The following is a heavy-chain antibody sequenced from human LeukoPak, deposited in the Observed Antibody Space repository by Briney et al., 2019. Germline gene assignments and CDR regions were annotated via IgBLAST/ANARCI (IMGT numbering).Heavy chain of an antibody. CDR2: ISGSGDNT. V-gene: IGHV3-23*01. CDR1: GFTFSSYA. CDR3: ARRGDRFNAFDI. D-gene: IGHD3-3*01. J-gene: IGHJ3*02. Sequence: HPGGSLRLSCAASGFTFSSYAMSWVRQAPGKGLEWVSAISGSGDNTDYADSVKGRFAISRDNSKNTLYLQMNSLRAEDTAVYYCARRGDRFNAFDIWGQGTMVTVSS.